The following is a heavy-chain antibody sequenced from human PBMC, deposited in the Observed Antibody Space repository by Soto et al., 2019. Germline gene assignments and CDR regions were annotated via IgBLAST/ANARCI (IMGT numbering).Heavy chain of an antibody. J-gene: IGHJ6*02. Sequence: QVQLVQFGAEVKKPGSSVKVSCKASGGTFSSYAISWVRQAPGQGLEWMGGIIPIFGTANYAQKFQGRVTITADESTSTAYMELSSLRSEDTAVYYCARDRHIVVVTASYYGMDVWGQGTTVTVSS. CDR3: ARDRHIVVVTASYYGMDV. CDR2: IIPIFGTA. V-gene: IGHV1-69*01. D-gene: IGHD2-21*02. CDR1: GGTFSSYA.